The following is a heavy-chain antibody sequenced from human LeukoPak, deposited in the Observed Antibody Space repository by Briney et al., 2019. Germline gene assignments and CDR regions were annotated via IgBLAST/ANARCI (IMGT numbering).Heavy chain of an antibody. CDR3: ARDDRLGYYYDSSGYASELDY. CDR2: INPSGGST. V-gene: IGHV1-46*01. D-gene: IGHD3-22*01. Sequence: ASVKVSCKASGYTFTSYYMHWVRQAPGQGLEWMGIINPSGGSTSYAQKFQGRVTMTRDMSTSTVYMELSSLRSEDTAVYYCARDDRLGYYYDSSGYASELDYWGQGTLVTVSS. J-gene: IGHJ4*02. CDR1: GYTFTSYY.